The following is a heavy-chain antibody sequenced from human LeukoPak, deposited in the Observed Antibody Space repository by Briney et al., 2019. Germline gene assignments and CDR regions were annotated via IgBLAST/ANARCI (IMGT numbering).Heavy chain of an antibody. V-gene: IGHV3-23*01. CDR1: GFTFSSYA. CDR2: ISGSGGST. Sequence: GGSLRLSCAASGFTFSSYAMSWVRQAPGKGLEWVSAISGSGGSTYYADSVKGRFTISRDNSKNTLYLQMNSLRAEDTAVYYCAKDSRSITMIVVVIMTGYFGYWGQGTLVTVSS. CDR3: AKDSRSITMIVVVIMTGYFGY. D-gene: IGHD3-22*01. J-gene: IGHJ4*02.